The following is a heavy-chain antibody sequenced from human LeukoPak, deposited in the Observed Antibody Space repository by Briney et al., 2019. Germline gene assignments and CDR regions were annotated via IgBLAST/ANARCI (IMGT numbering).Heavy chain of an antibody. CDR1: GGSISSSSYY. D-gene: IGHD3-10*01. V-gene: IGHV4-39*07. J-gene: IGHJ4*02. Sequence: PSETLSLTCTVSGGSISSSSYYWGWIRQPPGKGLEWIGSIYYSGSTYYNLSLKSRVTISVDTSKNQFSLKLSSVTAADTAVYYCARPHGSGSYLRYWGQGTLVTVSS. CDR3: ARPHGSGSYLRY. CDR2: IYYSGST.